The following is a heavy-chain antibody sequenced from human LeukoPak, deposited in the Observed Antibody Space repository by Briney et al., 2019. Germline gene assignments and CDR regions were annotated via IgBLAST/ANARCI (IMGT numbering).Heavy chain of an antibody. CDR1: GGSITVYY. Sequence: SETLSLTCSVSGGSITVYYWNWIRQSPGKGLEWIGSISYSGSTNYNPSLKGRVTISIDTSKNRFSLKVSSVIAADTAMYYCARGGSRSYTSSTLDYWGQGTLVTVSS. J-gene: IGHJ4*02. V-gene: IGHV4-59*12. D-gene: IGHD6-6*01. CDR2: ISYSGST. CDR3: ARGGSRSYTSSTLDY.